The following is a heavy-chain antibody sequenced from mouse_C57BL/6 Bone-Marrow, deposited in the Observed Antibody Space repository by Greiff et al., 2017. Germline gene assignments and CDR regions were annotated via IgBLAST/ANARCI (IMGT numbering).Heavy chain of an antibody. CDR2: INPNNGGT. CDR3: AREGDGEADY. D-gene: IGHD3-3*01. J-gene: IGHJ2*01. Sequence: EVQLQQSGPELVKPGASVKISCKASGYTFTDYYMNWVKQSHGKSLEWIGDINPNNGGTSYNQKFKGKATLTVDKSSSTAYMELRSLTSEDSAVYYCAREGDGEADYWGQGTTLTVSS. V-gene: IGHV1-26*01. CDR1: GYTFTDYY.